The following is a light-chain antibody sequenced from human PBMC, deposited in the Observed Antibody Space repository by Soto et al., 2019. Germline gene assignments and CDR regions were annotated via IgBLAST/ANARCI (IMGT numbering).Light chain of an antibody. CDR1: QSVFSY. CDR3: QQRSNWPPSIT. J-gene: IGKJ5*01. V-gene: IGKV3-11*01. CDR2: DAS. Sequence: EIVLTHSPATLSFSPVYRATLSFSSSQSVFSYLPWYLHKPGQAPRLLIYDASNRATGVPARFSGSGSGTDFILTISSLEPEDFAVYYCQQRSNWPPSITFGQGTRLEIK.